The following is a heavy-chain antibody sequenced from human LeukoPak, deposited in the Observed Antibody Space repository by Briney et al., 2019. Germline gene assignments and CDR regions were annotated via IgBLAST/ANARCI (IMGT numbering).Heavy chain of an antibody. V-gene: IGHV5-51*01. Sequence: GESLKISCKGSGYSFTSYWIGWVRQMPGKGLEWMGIIYPGGSDTRYSPSFQGQVTISADKSISTAYLQWSSLKASDTAMYYCARRGTYSYGSSYFDYWGQGTLVTVSS. CDR3: ARRGTYSYGSSYFDY. J-gene: IGHJ4*02. D-gene: IGHD5-18*01. CDR1: GYSFTSYW. CDR2: IYPGGSDT.